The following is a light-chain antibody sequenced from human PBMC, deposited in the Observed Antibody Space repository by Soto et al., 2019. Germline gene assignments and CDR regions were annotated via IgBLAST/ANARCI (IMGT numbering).Light chain of an antibody. V-gene: IGKV1-5*03. CDR2: KAS. CDR3: QQYSTYSRT. J-gene: IGKJ1*01. CDR1: QSISTW. Sequence: DIQMTQSPSTLFASVGDRVTITCRASQSISTWLAWYQQKPGKAPKVLIYKASTLDSGVPSRFSGSGSGTEFTLTISSLQPDDFATYYFQQYSTYSRTFGQRTKVEIK.